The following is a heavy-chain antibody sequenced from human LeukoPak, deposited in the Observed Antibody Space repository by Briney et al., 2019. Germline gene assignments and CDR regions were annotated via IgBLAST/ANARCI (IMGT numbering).Heavy chain of an antibody. J-gene: IGHJ5*02. Sequence: ASVKVSCKACSHILTLCRIRWAPQAPGQGLEWMGWISAYNGNTNCAQKLQGRVTMTTDTSTSTAYMELRRLRSDDPAVYYCARNQIAALLNWLDPWGQGTLVTVSS. CDR1: SHILTLCR. D-gene: IGHD6-6*01. V-gene: IGHV1-18*01. CDR2: ISAYNGNT. CDR3: ARNQIAALLNWLDP.